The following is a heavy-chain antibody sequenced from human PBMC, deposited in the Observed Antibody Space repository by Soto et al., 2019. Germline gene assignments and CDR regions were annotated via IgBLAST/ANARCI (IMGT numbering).Heavy chain of an antibody. CDR3: ARGRRGLRFLLDAFDI. D-gene: IGHD3-3*01. CDR1: SGSIGSGDYY. J-gene: IGHJ3*02. CDR2: IYYSGST. Sequence: QAQLQESGPGLVKPSQTLSLTCTVSSGSIGSGDYYWSWIRQHPGKGLEWIGYIYYSGSTYYNPSLKSRVTISVDTSKNQFSLKLSSVTAADTAVYYCARGRRGLRFLLDAFDIWGQGTMVTVSS. V-gene: IGHV4-31*03.